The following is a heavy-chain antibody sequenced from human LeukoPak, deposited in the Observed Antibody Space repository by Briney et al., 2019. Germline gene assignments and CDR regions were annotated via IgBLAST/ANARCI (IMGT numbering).Heavy chain of an antibody. CDR2: IYYSGST. CDR1: GGSISSYY. J-gene: IGHJ3*02. D-gene: IGHD3-22*01. V-gene: IGHV4-59*01. Sequence: SETLSLTCTVSGGSISSYYWSWIRQPPGKGLEWIGYIYYSGSTNYNPSLKSRVTISVDTSKNQFSLKLSSVTAADTAVYYCARVDYDSSGYYYGPDIWGQGTMVTVSS. CDR3: ARVDYDSSGYYYGPDI.